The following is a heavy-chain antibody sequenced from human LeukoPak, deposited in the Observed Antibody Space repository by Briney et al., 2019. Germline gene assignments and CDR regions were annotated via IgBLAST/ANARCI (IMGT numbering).Heavy chain of an antibody. D-gene: IGHD2-2*02. CDR1: GYTFTGYY. V-gene: IGHV1-2*02. J-gene: IGHJ4*02. CDR2: INPNSGGT. CDR3: ARPTQPYCSSTSCYRGHRLECDY. Sequence: ASVKVSCKASGYTFTGYYMHWVRQAPGQGLEWMGWINPNSGGTNYAQKFQGRVTMTRDTSTRTAYMELSRLRSDDTAVYYCARPTQPYCSSTSCYRGHRLECDYWGQGTLVTVSS.